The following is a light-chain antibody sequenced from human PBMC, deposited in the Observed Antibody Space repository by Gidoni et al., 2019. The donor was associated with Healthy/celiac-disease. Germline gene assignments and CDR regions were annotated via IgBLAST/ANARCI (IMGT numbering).Light chain of an antibody. Sequence: DIVMTQSPDSLAVSLCERATINCKSSQSGLYSSNNMNYLAWYQQKQGQPPKLLIYCASTRESGVPDRFSGSGSGTDFTLTISSLQAEDVAVYYCQQYYSTPPYTFGQGTKLEIK. V-gene: IGKV4-1*01. CDR3: QQYYSTPPYT. J-gene: IGKJ2*01. CDR1: QSGLYSSNNMNY. CDR2: CAS.